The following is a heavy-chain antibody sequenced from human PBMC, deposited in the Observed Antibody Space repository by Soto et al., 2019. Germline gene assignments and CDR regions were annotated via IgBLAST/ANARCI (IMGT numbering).Heavy chain of an antibody. V-gene: IGHV3-33*01. CDR2: IWYDGSNK. CDR1: GFTFSSYG. CDR3: ARGRGYSSSWSIYYFDF. Sequence: GGSLRLSCAASGFTFSSYGMHWVRQAPGKGLEWVAVIWYDGSNKYYADSVKGRFTISRDNSKNTLYLQMNSLRAEDTAVYYCARGRGYSSSWSIYYFDFWGQGTQVTVSS. D-gene: IGHD6-13*01. J-gene: IGHJ4*02.